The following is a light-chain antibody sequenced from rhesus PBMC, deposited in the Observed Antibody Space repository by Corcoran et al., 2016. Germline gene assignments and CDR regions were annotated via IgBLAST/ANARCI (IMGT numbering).Light chain of an antibody. J-gene: IGKJ1*01. CDR1: QGISSW. Sequence: DIQMTQSPSSLSASVGDTVTITCRASQGISSWLAWYQQKPGKAPKLLIYTASSLQSGVPSRFRGSGSGTDFTLNIRSLQSEDFATYYCQQYSVRPWTFGQGTKVEIK. V-gene: IGKV1-22*01. CDR2: TAS. CDR3: QQYSVRPWT.